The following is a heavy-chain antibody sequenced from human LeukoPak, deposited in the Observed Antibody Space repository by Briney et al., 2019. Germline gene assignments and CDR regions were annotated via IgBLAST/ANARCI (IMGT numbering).Heavy chain of an antibody. CDR1: GYTFTSYD. V-gene: IGHV1-69*04. D-gene: IGHD3-10*01. CDR3: ARDEVTMVRGVMVYGMDV. Sequence: GASVKVSCKASGYTFTSYDINWVRQAPGQGLEWMGSVIPILGIANYAQKFQGRVTITADKSTSTAYMELSSLRSEDTAVYYCARDEVTMVRGVMVYGMDVWGQGATVTVSS. J-gene: IGHJ6*02. CDR2: VIPILGIA.